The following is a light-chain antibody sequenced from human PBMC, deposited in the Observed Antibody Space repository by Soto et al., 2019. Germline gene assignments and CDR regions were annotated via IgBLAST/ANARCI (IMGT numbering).Light chain of an antibody. V-gene: IGKV1-5*03. J-gene: IGKJ1*01. CDR3: QHYNSYSEA. CDR1: QSISVW. Sequence: DIQMTQSPSTLSASVGDRVTITCRASQSISVWLAWYQQKAGKAPNLLIYKASTLKSGVPSRFSGSGSGTEFTLTISSLQPDDFATYYCQHYNSYSEAFGQGTKV. CDR2: KAS.